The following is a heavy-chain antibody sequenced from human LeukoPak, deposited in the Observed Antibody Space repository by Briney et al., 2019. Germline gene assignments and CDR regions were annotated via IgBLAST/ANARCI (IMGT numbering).Heavy chain of an antibody. Sequence: PSETLSLTCTVSGGSISSYYWSWIRQPPGRGLEWIGYIYYSGSTNYNPSLKSRVTISVDTSKNQFSLKLSSVTAADTAVYYCARAPGGGFDYWGQGTLVTVSP. V-gene: IGHV4-59*01. CDR3: ARAPGGGFDY. D-gene: IGHD3-16*01. CDR2: IYYSGST. J-gene: IGHJ4*02. CDR1: GGSISSYY.